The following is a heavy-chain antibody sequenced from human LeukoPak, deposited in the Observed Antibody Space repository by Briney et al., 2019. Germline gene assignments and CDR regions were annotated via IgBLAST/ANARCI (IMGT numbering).Heavy chain of an antibody. CDR1: GGSISSYY. CDR2: IYYSGST. Sequence: SETLSLTCTVSGGSISSYYWSWIRQPPGKGLEWIGYIYYSGSTNYNPSLKSRATISVDTSKNQFSLKLSSVTAADTAVYYCARLNYGSGSFFLDYWGQGTLVTVSS. CDR3: ARLNYGSGSFFLDY. V-gene: IGHV4-59*08. D-gene: IGHD3-10*01. J-gene: IGHJ4*02.